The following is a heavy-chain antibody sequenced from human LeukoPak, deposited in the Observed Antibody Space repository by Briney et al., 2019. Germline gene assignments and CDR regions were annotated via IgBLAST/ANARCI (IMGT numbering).Heavy chain of an antibody. J-gene: IGHJ5*02. V-gene: IGHV4-34*01. CDR1: GGSFSGYY. D-gene: IGHD3-22*01. Sequence: PSETLSLTCAVYGGSFSGYYWSWIRQPPGKGLEWIGEINHSGSTNYNPSLKSRVTISVDTSKNQFSLKLSSVTAADTAVYYCASCPYYYDSSGYSNWFDPWGQGTLVTVSS. CDR2: INHSGST. CDR3: ASCPYYYDSSGYSNWFDP.